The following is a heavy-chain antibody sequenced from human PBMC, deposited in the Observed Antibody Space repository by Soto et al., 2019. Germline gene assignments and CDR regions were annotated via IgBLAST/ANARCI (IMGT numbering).Heavy chain of an antibody. J-gene: IGHJ4*02. V-gene: IGHV3-49*04. CDR1: GFTFGDYA. Sequence: EVQLVESGGGLVQAGRSLTLSCKTSGFTFGDYALNWVRQAPGRGLEWVGFIRATPAGGMAEYAASVKDRFTVSRDASSSTAYLQMDSLRTEDTAVYFCTRIGPEAAMRWYFDYWGQGTLVTVSS. D-gene: IGHD2-2*01. CDR2: IRATPAGGMA. CDR3: TRIGPEAAMRWYFDY.